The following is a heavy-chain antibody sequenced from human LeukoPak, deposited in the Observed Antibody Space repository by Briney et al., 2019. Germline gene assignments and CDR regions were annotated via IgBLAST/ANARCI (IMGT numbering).Heavy chain of an antibody. Sequence: SETLSLTCAVSGYSISSSYYWGWIRQPPGKGLEWIGSIYHSGSTYYNPSLKSRVTISVDTSENHFSLKLSSVTAADTAVYYCASRGQSYYFDYWGQGTLVTVSS. CDR1: GYSISSSYY. CDR3: ASRGQSYYFDY. V-gene: IGHV4-38-2*01. J-gene: IGHJ4*02. D-gene: IGHD6-25*01. CDR2: IYHSGST.